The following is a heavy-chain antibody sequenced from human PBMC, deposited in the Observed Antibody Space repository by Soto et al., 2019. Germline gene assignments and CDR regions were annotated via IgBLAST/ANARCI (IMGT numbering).Heavy chain of an antibody. J-gene: IGHJ6*02. Sequence: QVQLVQSGAEVKKPGASVKVSCKASGYTFTSYGISWVRQAPGQGLEWMGWISAYNGNTNYAQKLQGRVTMTTDTSTSTAYMALRSLRSDDTVVYYCARDRVRWGCNYYYGMDVWGQGTTVNVSS. D-gene: IGHD7-27*01. CDR2: ISAYNGNT. V-gene: IGHV1-18*01. CDR3: ARDRVRWGCNYYYGMDV. CDR1: GYTFTSYG.